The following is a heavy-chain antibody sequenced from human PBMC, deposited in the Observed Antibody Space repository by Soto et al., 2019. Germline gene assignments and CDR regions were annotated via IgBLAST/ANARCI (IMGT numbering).Heavy chain of an antibody. CDR2: ISSSSNTI. D-gene: IGHD3-10*01. J-gene: IGHJ5*02. CDR3: ARVGPYDSQSYMFRYDRFDP. V-gene: IGHV3-48*02. Sequence: GGSLRLSCAASGFTLSSYSMNWVRQAPGKGLEWVSYISSSSNTIYYADSVKGRFTISRDNAKNSLYLQMNSLRDEDTAVYYCARVGPYDSQSYMFRYDRFDPWGQGTQVTVSS. CDR1: GFTLSSYS.